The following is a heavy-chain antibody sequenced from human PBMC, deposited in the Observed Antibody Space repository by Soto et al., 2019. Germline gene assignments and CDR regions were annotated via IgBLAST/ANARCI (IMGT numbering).Heavy chain of an antibody. CDR3: ARAYYDSSGLDV. J-gene: IGHJ6*02. CDR1: GYTFTGYY. Sequence: ASVKVSCKASGYTFTGYYMHWVRQAPGQGLEWMGWINPNSGGTNYAQKFQGWVTMTRDTSTSTAYMELSRLRSDDTAVYYCARAYYDSSGLDVWGQGTTVTVSS. D-gene: IGHD3-22*01. CDR2: INPNSGGT. V-gene: IGHV1-2*04.